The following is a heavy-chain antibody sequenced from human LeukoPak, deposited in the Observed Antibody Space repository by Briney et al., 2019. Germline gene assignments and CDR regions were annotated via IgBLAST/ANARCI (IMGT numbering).Heavy chain of an antibody. J-gene: IGHJ5*01. CDR3: GRAFYDFRFDS. CDR2: IYSTGST. CDR1: GGSISSSNNY. D-gene: IGHD3/OR15-3a*01. V-gene: IGHV4-39*01. Sequence: SQTLSLTCTVSGGSISSSNNYWAWIRQPPGKGLEWFGNIYSTGSTYYNPPLRSRVTISIDRSENQFSRRLTYVTAADTAVYYCGRAFYDFRFDSWGLGTLVTVSS.